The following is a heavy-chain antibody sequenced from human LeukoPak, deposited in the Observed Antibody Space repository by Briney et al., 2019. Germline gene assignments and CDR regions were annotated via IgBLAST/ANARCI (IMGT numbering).Heavy chain of an antibody. Sequence: ASVKVSCKASGYTFTSYDINWVRQATGQGLEWMGWMNPNSGNTGYAQKFQGRVTITRNTSISTAYMELSSLRSEDTAVYYCARGPHSYYYGSGSDHFDYWGQGTLVTVSS. CDR1: GYTFTSYD. J-gene: IGHJ4*02. V-gene: IGHV1-8*03. D-gene: IGHD3-10*01. CDR3: ARGPHSYYYGSGSDHFDY. CDR2: MNPNSGNT.